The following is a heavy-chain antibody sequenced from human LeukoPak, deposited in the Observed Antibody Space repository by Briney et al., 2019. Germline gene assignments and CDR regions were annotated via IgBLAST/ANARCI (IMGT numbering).Heavy chain of an antibody. Sequence: ASVKVSCKASGYTFTSYGISWVRQAPGQGLEWMGWISAYNGNTNYAQKLQGRVTMTTDTSTSTAYMELRSLRSDDTAVYYCARVACGGDCYHDAFDIWGQGTMVTVSS. CDR2: ISAYNGNT. J-gene: IGHJ3*02. V-gene: IGHV1-18*01. D-gene: IGHD2-21*02. CDR1: GYTFTSYG. CDR3: ARVACGGDCYHDAFDI.